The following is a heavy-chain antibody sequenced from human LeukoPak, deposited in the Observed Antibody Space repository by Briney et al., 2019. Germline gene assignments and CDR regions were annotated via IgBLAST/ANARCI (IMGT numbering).Heavy chain of an antibody. CDR1: GGSFSGYY. J-gene: IGHJ4*02. V-gene: IGHV4-34*01. Sequence: ASETLSLTCAVYGGSFSGYYWSWIRQPPGKGLEWIGEINHSGSTNYNPSLKSRVTISVDTSKNQFSLKLSSVTAADTAVCYCTITFGGVGYWGQGTLVTVSS. D-gene: IGHD3-16*01. CDR3: TITFGGVGY. CDR2: INHSGST.